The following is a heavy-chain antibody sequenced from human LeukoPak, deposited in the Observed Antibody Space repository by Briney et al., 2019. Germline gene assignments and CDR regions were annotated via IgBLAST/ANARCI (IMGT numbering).Heavy chain of an antibody. J-gene: IGHJ3*02. V-gene: IGHV3-23*01. CDR1: GFTFSSYS. CDR2: ISGSGGRT. D-gene: IGHD6-19*01. CDR3: AKEQAVAAEYDAFDI. Sequence: GGSLTLSCALSGFTFSSYSMSWVRPAPGRGLDWVSAISGSGGRTYYADSVKGRFTISRDNSKNTLYLQMNSLRAEDTAVYYCAKEQAVAAEYDAFDIWGQGTMVTVSS.